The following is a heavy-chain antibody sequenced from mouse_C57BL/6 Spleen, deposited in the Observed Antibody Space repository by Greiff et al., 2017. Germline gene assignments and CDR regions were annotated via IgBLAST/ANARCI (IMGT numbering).Heavy chain of an antibody. Sequence: VQLKESGAELVRPGASVKLSCTASGFNIKDDYMHWVKQRPEQGLEWIGWIDPENGDTEYASKFQGKATITADTSSNTAYLQLSSLTSEDTAVYYCTTYYYGSSWGDYWGQGTSVTVSS. CDR2: IDPENGDT. CDR3: TTYYYGSSWGDY. D-gene: IGHD1-1*01. V-gene: IGHV14-4*01. J-gene: IGHJ4*01. CDR1: GFNIKDDY.